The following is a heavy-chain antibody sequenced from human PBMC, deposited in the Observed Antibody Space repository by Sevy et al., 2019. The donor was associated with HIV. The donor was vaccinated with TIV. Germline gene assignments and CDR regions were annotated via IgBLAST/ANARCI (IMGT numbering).Heavy chain of an antibody. CDR3: ARGTHTYYYDSSGPAFS. J-gene: IGHJ5*02. Sequence: ASVKVSCKASGYTFTGYYMHWVRQAPGQGLEWMGWINPNSGGTNDAQKFQGRVTMTRDTSISTAYMELSRLRSDDTAVYYCARGTHTYYYDSSGPAFSWGQGTLVTVSS. CDR1: GYTFTGYY. V-gene: IGHV1-2*02. CDR2: INPNSGGT. D-gene: IGHD3-22*01.